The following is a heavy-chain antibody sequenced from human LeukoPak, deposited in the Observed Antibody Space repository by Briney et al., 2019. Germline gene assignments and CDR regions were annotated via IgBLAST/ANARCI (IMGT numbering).Heavy chain of an antibody. J-gene: IGHJ4*02. CDR2: IRSKAYGGST. CDR1: GFTIGDYA. Sequence: GGSLRLSCTASGFTIGDYAMSWVRQAPGKGLEWVGFIRSKAYGGSTESAASVKGRFTISRDDSKSIAYLQMNILKTEDTAVYYCTRGGGYSYGYFDYWGQGTLVTVSS. V-gene: IGHV3-49*04. D-gene: IGHD5-18*01. CDR3: TRGGGYSYGYFDY.